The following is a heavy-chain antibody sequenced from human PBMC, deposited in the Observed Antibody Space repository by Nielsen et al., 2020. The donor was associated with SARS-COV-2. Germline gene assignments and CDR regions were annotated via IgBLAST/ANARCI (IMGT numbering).Heavy chain of an antibody. CDR1: GFTVSSNY. Sequence: GESLKISCAASGFTVSSNYMSWVRQAPGKGLEWVSVIYSGGSTYYADSVKGRFIISRDNSKNTLYLQMNSLRAEGTAVYYCARLNYGSGSYYNNYWGQGTLVTVSS. J-gene: IGHJ4*02. CDR2: IYSGGST. CDR3: ARLNYGSGSYYNNY. V-gene: IGHV3-66*04. D-gene: IGHD3-10*01.